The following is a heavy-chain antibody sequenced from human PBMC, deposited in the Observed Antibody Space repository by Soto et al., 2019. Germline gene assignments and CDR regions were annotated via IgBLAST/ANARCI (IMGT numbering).Heavy chain of an antibody. CDR3: ARDRGCSGGSCYPQNNWFDP. D-gene: IGHD2-15*01. CDR1: GGTFSSYA. CDR2: IIPIFGTA. Sequence: GASVKVSCKASGGTFSSYAISWVRQAPGQGLEWMGGIIPIFGTANYAQKFQGRVTITADESTSTAYMELSSLRSEDTAVYYCARDRGCSGGSCYPQNNWFDPWGQGTLVTVSS. J-gene: IGHJ5*02. V-gene: IGHV1-69*13.